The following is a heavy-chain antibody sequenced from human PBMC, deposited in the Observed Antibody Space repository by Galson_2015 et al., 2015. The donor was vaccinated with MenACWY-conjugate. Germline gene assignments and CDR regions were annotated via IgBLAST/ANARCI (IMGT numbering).Heavy chain of an antibody. J-gene: IGHJ4*02. CDR1: GFTFSSYA. D-gene: IGHD1-26*01. CDR3: VKEGSRQWELEEPTGGFGY. CDR2: ISSNGGST. Sequence: SLRLSCAASGFTFSSYAMHWVRQAPGKGLEYVSAISSNGGSTYYADSVKGRFTISRDNSKNTLYLQMSSLRAEDTAVYYCVKEGSRQWELEEPTGGFGYWGQGTLVTVSS. V-gene: IGHV3-64D*06.